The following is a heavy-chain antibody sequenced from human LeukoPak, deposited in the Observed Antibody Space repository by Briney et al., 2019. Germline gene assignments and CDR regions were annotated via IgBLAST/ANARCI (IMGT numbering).Heavy chain of an antibody. D-gene: IGHD6-19*01. J-gene: IGHJ4*02. V-gene: IGHV1-18*01. CDR1: GYTFTSYG. CDR2: ISAYNGNT. CDR3: ARGLMREYKSGWYMHHFDF. Sequence: SVKVSCKASGYTFTSYGIRWVRQALGQGLEWMGWISAYNGNTNYAQKLQGRVTMTTDTSTSTAYMELRSLRSDDSAVYYCARGLMREYKSGWYMHHFDFWGQGTLLTVSS.